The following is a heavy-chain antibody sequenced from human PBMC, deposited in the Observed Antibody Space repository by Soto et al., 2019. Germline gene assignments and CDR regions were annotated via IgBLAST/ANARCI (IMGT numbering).Heavy chain of an antibody. CDR1: GGSISSGGYS. J-gene: IGHJ4*02. CDR2: IYHSGST. D-gene: IGHD5-12*01. V-gene: IGHV4-30-2*01. CDR3: AAGGGLPRYY. Sequence: QLQLQESGSGLVKPSQTLSLTCAVSGGSISSGGYSWSWIRQPPGKGLEWIGYIYHSGSTYYNPSLTRRVTISVDRSKNQFTLKLSSVTAADTAVYYCAAGGGLPRYYWGQGTLVTVSS.